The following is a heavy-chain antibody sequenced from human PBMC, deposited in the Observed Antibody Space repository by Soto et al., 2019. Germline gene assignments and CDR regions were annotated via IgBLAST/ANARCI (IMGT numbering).Heavy chain of an antibody. V-gene: IGHV4-4*02. CDR2: IYHSGST. J-gene: IGHJ6*01. Sequence: QVQLQESGPGLVKPSGTLSLTCAVSGGSISSSNWWSWVRQTPGKGLEWMGEIYHSGSTNYNPSLKSRVTISGDKSKNQFSLKLSSVSAADKAVYYCARERAFGESSPGYYYYGMDVWGQGTTVTVSS. CDR3: ARERAFGESSPGYYYYGMDV. CDR1: GGSISSSNW. D-gene: IGHD3-10*01.